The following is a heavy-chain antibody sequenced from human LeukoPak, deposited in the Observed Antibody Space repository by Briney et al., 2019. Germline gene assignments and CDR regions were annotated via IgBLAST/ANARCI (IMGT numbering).Heavy chain of an antibody. CDR1: GLTFSSYT. V-gene: IGHV3-23*01. CDR3: AKDPIWGSWNDVGDLNY. Sequence: PGGSLRLSCAASGLTFSSYTISWVRQAPGKGLEWVAAISGSGGRAYYADSVRGRFTISRDNSKNTLYLQMNSLRAEDTAVYYCAKDPIWGSWNDVGDLNYWGQGTLVTVSS. D-gene: IGHD1-1*01. J-gene: IGHJ4*02. CDR2: ISGSGGRA.